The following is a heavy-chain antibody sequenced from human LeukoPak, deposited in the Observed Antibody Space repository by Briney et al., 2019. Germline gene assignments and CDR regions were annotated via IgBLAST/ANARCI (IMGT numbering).Heavy chain of an antibody. CDR1: GGSIRSYY. D-gene: IGHD5-24*01. Sequence: SETLSLTCTVSGGSIRSYYWSWIRQPPGKGLEWIGYIYYSGSTNYNPSLKSRVTISVDRSKNQFSLKLSSVTAADTAVYYCARERRDGYNSWYYSYGMDVWGQGTTVTVSS. CDR3: ARERRDGYNSWYYSYGMDV. CDR2: IYYSGST. J-gene: IGHJ6*02. V-gene: IGHV4-59*12.